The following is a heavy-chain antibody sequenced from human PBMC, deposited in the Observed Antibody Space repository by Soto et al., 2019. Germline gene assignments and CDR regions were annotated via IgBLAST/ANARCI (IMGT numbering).Heavy chain of an antibody. J-gene: IGHJ4*02. CDR2: INPSGGST. D-gene: IGHD4-4*01. CDR3: ATLVTTGYFDY. CDR1: GYTFTSYY. V-gene: IGHV1-46*01. Sequence: QVQLVQSGAEVKKPGASVKVSCKASGYTFTSYYMHWVRQAPGQGLEWMGIINPSGGSTSYAQKFQGRVTMTRDTSTSTVYMELSSLRSEDMAVYYCATLVTTGYFDYWGQGTLVTVSS.